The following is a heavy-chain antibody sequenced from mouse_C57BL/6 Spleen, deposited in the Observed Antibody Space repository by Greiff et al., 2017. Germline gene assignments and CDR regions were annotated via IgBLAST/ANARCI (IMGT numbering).Heavy chain of an antibody. CDR3: AREGLRDGNSWFDN. J-gene: IGHJ2*01. Sequence: QVQLQQSGAELARPGASVKLSCKASGYTFTSYGISWVKQRTGQGLEWIGEIYPRSGNTYYTEKFKGKATLNADNSSSTAYMELRSLTSEDSAVEFCAREGLRDGNSWFDNWGQDSTLTVSA. D-gene: IGHD1-1*01. CDR1: GYTFTSYG. CDR2: IYPRSGNT. V-gene: IGHV1-81*01.